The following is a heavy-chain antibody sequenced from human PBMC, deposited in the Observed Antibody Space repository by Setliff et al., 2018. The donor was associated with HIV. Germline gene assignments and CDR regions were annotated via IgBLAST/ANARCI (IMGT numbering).Heavy chain of an antibody. D-gene: IGHD5-12*01. J-gene: IGHJ4*02. Sequence: SETLSLTCAVYGGSFSGYYWSWIRQAPGKGLEWIGEINHKKRTNYNPSLKSRVTISVGTSKNQYSLKLSSVTAADTAVYYCARMYSGYDWSPAGARTRYFDYWGQGTLVTVSS. CDR2: INHKKRT. CDR1: GGSFSGYY. CDR3: ARMYSGYDWSPAGARTRYFDY. V-gene: IGHV4-34*01.